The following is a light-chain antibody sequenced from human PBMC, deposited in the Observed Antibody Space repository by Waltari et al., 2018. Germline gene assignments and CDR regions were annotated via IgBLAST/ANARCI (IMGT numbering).Light chain of an antibody. Sequence: EIVLTPSPATLSLSPGERAPLSCRASQSVSSYLAWYQQKPGQAPRLLIYDASNRATGIPARFSGSGSGTDFTLTISSLEPEDFAVYYCQQRSNWPPFTFGPGTKVDIK. J-gene: IGKJ3*01. CDR3: QQRSNWPPFT. CDR1: QSVSSY. V-gene: IGKV3-11*01. CDR2: DAS.